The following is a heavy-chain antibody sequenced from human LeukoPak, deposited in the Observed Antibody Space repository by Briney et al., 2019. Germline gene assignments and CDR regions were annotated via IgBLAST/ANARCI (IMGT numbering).Heavy chain of an antibody. CDR1: GFTFSSYA. J-gene: IGHJ6*02. Sequence: GGSLRLSCAASGFTFSSYAMHWVRQAPGRGLEWVAVISYDGNHKYYADSVKGRFTISRDNSKNTLYLQMNSLGAEDTAVYYCARVGQWLANYYYYYGMDVWGQVTTVTVSS. V-gene: IGHV3-30-3*01. CDR2: ISYDGNHK. CDR3: ARVGQWLANYYYYYGMDV. D-gene: IGHD6-19*01.